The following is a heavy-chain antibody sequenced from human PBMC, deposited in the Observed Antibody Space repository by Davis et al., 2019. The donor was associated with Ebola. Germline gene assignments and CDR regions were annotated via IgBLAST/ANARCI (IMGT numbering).Heavy chain of an antibody. J-gene: IGHJ4*02. V-gene: IGHV4-39*07. CDR1: GGSISSSSYY. D-gene: IGHD4/OR15-4a*01. Sequence: GSLRLSCTVSGGSISSSSYYWGWIRQPPGKGLEWIGYINHSGSTNYNPSLKSRVTISVDTSKNQFSLKLSSVTAADTAVYYCARGPSLRNFDYWGQGTLVTVSS. CDR2: INHSGST. CDR3: ARGPSLRNFDY.